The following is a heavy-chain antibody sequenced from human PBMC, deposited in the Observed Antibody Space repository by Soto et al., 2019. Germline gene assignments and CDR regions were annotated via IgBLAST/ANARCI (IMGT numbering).Heavy chain of an antibody. CDR1: GGSISSYY. CDR2: IFYSGST. V-gene: IGHV4-59*01. J-gene: IGHJ5*01. CDR3: ASMIGDPVLSFDS. Sequence: QVQLQESGPGLVKPSETLSLTCTVSGGSISSYYWSWIRQPPGKGLEWIGFIFYSGSTSYNPTLKSRVIISIDTSEYQFSLKLNSVTAADTAVYYCASMIGDPVLSFDSWGKGTLVAVSS. D-gene: IGHD3-10*02.